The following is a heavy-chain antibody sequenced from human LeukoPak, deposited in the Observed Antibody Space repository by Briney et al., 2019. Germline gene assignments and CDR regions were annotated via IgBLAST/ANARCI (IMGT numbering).Heavy chain of an antibody. CDR1: GGSISSGGYF. J-gene: IGHJ4*02. V-gene: IGHV4-61*02. D-gene: IGHD3-10*01. CDR2: IYNAGST. CDR3: VSVSWGVNY. Sequence: SETLSLTCTVSGGSISSGGYFWSWIRQPAGKGLEWIGRIYNAGSTNYNPSLKSRVTISLDTSKNQFSRKLTSVTAADTAVYYCVSVSWGVNYWGQGTLVTVSS.